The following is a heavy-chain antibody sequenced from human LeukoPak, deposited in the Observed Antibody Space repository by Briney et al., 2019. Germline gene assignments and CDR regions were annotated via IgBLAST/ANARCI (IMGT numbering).Heavy chain of an antibody. V-gene: IGHV3-23*01. CDR2: ISGCGFCT. Sequence: GGSLRLSCAASGFTLTIYDMSWLRQAPGKGLDWVSAISGCGFCTLYTVSVKGRFTISRDNSKNTLYLQINSLRAEDTAIYYCAHLRAWYDSFDIWGQGTMVTVSS. CDR1: GFTLTIYD. D-gene: IGHD2-15*01. CDR3: AHLRAWYDSFDI. J-gene: IGHJ3*02.